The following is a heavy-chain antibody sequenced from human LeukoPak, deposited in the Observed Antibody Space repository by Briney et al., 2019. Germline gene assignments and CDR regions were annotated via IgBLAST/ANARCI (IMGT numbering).Heavy chain of an antibody. D-gene: IGHD4-23*01. CDR1: GFTFSSYW. CDR3: ASQNDYGGNCFFEY. J-gene: IGHJ4*02. CDR2: IKQDGSEK. V-gene: IGHV3-7*01. Sequence: GGSLRLSCAASGFTFSSYWMSWVRQAPGKGLEWVDNIKQDGSEKYYVDSVKGRFTISRDNAKSSLYLQMNSLRAEDTAVYYCASQNDYGGNCFFEYWGQGTLVTVSS.